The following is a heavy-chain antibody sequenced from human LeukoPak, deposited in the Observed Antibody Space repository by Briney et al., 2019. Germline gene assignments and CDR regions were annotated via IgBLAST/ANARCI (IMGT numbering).Heavy chain of an antibody. CDR2: INSDGSST. D-gene: IGHD6-19*01. CDR3: ARGRRSGWYLDY. V-gene: IGHV3-74*01. Sequence: GGSLRLSCAASGFTFSSYWMHWVRQAPGKGLVWVSRINSDGSSTSYADSVKGRFTISRGNAKNTLYLQMNSLRAEDTAVYYCARGRRSGWYLDYWGQGTLVTVSS. J-gene: IGHJ4*02. CDR1: GFTFSSYW.